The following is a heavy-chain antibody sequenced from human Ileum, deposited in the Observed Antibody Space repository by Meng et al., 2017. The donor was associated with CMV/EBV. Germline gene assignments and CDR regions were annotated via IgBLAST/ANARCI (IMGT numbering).Heavy chain of an antibody. Sequence: VHVREAGGGSVQPGGSLGLSVAALGVVFKNYAMSWVRQAPGKGLKCVSTITDSGSITYYADSVKGRFTISRDNSKNMLYLQMNSLSAEDTALYYCAKDLTWSNSWLFNYWGQGILVTVSS. CDR2: ITDSGSIT. J-gene: IGHJ4*02. CDR3: AKDLTWSNSWLFNY. D-gene: IGHD6-13*01. CDR1: GVVFKNYA. V-gene: IGHV3-23*01.